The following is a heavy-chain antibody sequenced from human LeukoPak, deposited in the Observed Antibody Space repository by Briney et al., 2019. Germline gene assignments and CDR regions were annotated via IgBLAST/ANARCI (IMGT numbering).Heavy chain of an antibody. CDR3: ARAEDYYDSSGYSYYFDY. J-gene: IGHJ4*02. CDR2: ISCDGSNK. CDR1: GFTFSSYA. D-gene: IGHD3-22*01. Sequence: GGSLRLSCAASGFTFSSYAMHWVRQAPGKGLEWVAVISCDGSNKYYADSVKGRFTISRDNSKNTLYLQMNSLRAEDTAVYYCARAEDYYDSSGYSYYFDYWGQGTLVTVSS. V-gene: IGHV3-30-3*01.